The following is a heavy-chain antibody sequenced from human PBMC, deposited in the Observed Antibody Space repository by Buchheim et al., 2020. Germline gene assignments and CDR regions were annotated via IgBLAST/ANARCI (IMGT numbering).Heavy chain of an antibody. V-gene: IGHV1-69*06. D-gene: IGHD3-16*01. CDR3: ARDRIWGVTGTDYGMDV. Sequence: QVQLVQSGAEVKKPGSSVKVSCKASGGTFSSYAISWVRQAPGQGLEWMGGIIPIFGTANYAQKFQGRVPLTADKSTSTAYMELSSLRSEDTAVYYCARDRIWGVTGTDYGMDVWGQGTT. CDR1: GGTFSSYA. CDR2: IIPIFGTA. J-gene: IGHJ6*02.